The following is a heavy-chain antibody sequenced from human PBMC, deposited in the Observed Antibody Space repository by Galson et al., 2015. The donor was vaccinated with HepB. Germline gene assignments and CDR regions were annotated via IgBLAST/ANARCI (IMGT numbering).Heavy chain of an antibody. D-gene: IGHD6-13*01. V-gene: IGHV1-69*04. CDR3: ARETYSSSWYYYYGMDG. J-gene: IGHJ6*02. CDR1: GGTFSSYA. CDR2: IIPILGIA. Sequence: SVKVSCKASGGTFSSYAISWVRQAPGQGLEWMGRIIPILGIANYAQKFQGRVTITADKSTSTAYMELSSLRSEDTAVYYCARETYSSSWYYYYGMDGWGQGTTVTVSS.